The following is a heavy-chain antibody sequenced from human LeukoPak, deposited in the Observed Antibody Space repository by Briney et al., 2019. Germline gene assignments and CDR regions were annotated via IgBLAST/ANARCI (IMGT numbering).Heavy chain of an antibody. J-gene: IGHJ4*02. Sequence: PSQTLSLTCTVSGGSISSGGYYWSWLRQHPGKGLEWIGYIYYSGSTYYNPALKSRVTISVDTSKIHISLKLSSVTAADTAVYYCATQNTICGGVKDGYYFDYWGQGTLVTVSS. CDR3: ATQNTICGGVKDGYYFDY. CDR1: GGSISSGGYY. V-gene: IGHV4-31*03. D-gene: IGHD3-16*01. CDR2: IYYSGST.